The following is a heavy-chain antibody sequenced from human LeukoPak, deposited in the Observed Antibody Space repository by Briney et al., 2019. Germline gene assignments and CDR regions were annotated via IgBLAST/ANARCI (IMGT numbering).Heavy chain of an antibody. V-gene: IGHV3-48*03. Sequence: GGSLRLSCAASGFTFRSYEMNWVRQAPGKGLEWVSYISSSGSTIYYADSVKGRFTISRNNAKNSLYLQMNSLRAEDTAVYYCAREQWLGTYDYWGQGTLVTVSS. CDR1: GFTFRSYE. CDR3: AREQWLGTYDY. CDR2: ISSSGSTI. D-gene: IGHD6-19*01. J-gene: IGHJ4*02.